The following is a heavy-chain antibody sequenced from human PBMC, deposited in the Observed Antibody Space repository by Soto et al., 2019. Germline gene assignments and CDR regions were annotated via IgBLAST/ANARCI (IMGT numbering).Heavy chain of an antibody. CDR2: ISYDGTDE. CDR1: GFSFSSYG. Sequence: GGSLRLSCAASGFSFSSYGMHWVRQAPGKGLEWVAMISYDGTDEYYADSVKGRFTISRDNSRNTLFLEMNSLRGDDMAVYYCTGEVASGYWGQGTLVNVSS. CDR3: TGEVASGY. J-gene: IGHJ4*02. D-gene: IGHD2-8*02. V-gene: IGHV3-30*03.